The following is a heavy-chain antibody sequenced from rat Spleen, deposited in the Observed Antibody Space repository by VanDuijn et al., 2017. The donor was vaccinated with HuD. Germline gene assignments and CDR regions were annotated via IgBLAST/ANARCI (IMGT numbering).Heavy chain of an antibody. CDR1: GFTFSDYY. CDR2: ISYDGSST. Sequence: EVQLVESGGGLVQPGRSLKLSCAASGFTFSDYYMAWVRQAPKKGLEWVATISYDGSSTYYRDSVKGRFTISRDNAKSTLYLQMDSLRSEDTATYYCARLEIGTRFAYWGQGTLVTVSS. D-gene: IGHD1-5*01. CDR3: ARLEIGTRFAY. V-gene: IGHV5-7*01. J-gene: IGHJ3*01.